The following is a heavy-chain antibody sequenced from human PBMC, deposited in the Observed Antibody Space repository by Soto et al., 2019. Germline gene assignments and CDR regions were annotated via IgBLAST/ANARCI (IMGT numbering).Heavy chain of an antibody. Sequence: ASVKVSCKASGYTFTSYYMHWVRQAPGQGLEWMGIINPSGGSTSYAQKFQGRVTMTRDTSTSTVYMELSSLRFEDTAVYYCARARKEGVVVVAGGYYYCGMDVWGQGTTVTVSS. CDR1: GYTFTSYY. V-gene: IGHV1-46*01. J-gene: IGHJ6*02. CDR2: INPSGGST. D-gene: IGHD2-15*01. CDR3: ARARKEGVVVVAGGYYYCGMDV.